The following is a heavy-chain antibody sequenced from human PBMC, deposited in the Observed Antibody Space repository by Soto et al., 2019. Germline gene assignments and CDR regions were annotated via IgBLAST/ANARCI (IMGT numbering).Heavy chain of an antibody. V-gene: IGHV3-48*03. CDR2: ISSSGSTI. Sequence: HPVGSLRLSCAASGFTFSSYEMNWVRQAPGKGLEWVSYISSSGSTIYYADSVKGRFTISRDNAKNSLYPQMNSLRAEDTAVYYCARDNDILTGTTRDQYYYYGMDVWGQGTTVTVSS. J-gene: IGHJ6*02. D-gene: IGHD3-9*01. CDR1: GFTFSSYE. CDR3: ARDNDILTGTTRDQYYYYGMDV.